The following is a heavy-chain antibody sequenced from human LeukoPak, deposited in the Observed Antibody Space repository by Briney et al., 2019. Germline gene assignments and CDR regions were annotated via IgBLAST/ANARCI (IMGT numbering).Heavy chain of an antibody. D-gene: IGHD6-13*01. CDR2: ISSSSSYI. CDR1: GFTFSSYS. J-gene: IGHJ3*02. Sequence: PEGSLRLSCAASGFTFSSYSMNWVRQAPGKGLEWVSSISSSSSYIYYADSVKGRFTISRDNAKNSLYLQMNSLRAEDTAVYYCAPIAAAGTEDAFDIWGQGTMVTVSS. CDR3: APIAAAGTEDAFDI. V-gene: IGHV3-21*01.